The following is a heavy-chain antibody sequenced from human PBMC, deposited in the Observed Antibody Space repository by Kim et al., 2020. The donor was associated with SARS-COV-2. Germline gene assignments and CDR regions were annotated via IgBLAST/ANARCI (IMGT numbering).Heavy chain of an antibody. J-gene: IGHJ6*02. CDR2: VFDTGST. CDR3: ARSEYYGSGTLAKYGMDV. D-gene: IGHD3-10*01. CDR1: GGSVSSRTYC. Sequence: SETLSLTCSVSGGSVSSRTYCWTWIRQTPGTGLEWIGNVFDTGSTNYNPSLKSRVTISVDTSKNQLSLKLSSVTAADTAVYFCARSEYYGSGTLAKYGMDVWGQGTMVTVSS. V-gene: IGHV4-61*01.